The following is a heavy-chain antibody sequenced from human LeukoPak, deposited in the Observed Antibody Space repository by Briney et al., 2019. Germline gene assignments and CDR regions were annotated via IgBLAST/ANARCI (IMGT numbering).Heavy chain of an antibody. CDR2: ISGSGDGT. V-gene: IGHV3-23*01. CDR3: VKDGRRDWLFGQ. D-gene: IGHD3/OR15-3a*01. Sequence: PGGSLRLSCAASGFTFSNYAMTWVRQAPGKGLEWVSAISGSGDGTYYADSVKGRFTISRDNSKNTVSLQMNSLRAEDAAVYYCVKDGRRDWLFGQWGQGTQVTVSS. CDR1: GFTFSNYA. J-gene: IGHJ4*02.